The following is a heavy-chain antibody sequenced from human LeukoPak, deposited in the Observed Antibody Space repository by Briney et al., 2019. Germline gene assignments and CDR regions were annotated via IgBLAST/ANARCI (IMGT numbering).Heavy chain of an antibody. CDR1: GFTFSSYW. Sequence: PGGSLRLSCAASGFTFSSYWMHWVRRAPGKGRRWVSRIKTDGSSTTYADSVKGRFTISRDNAKNTLYLQRHSLRAEDTAVYYCARDLSYGFDYWGQGTLVSVS. CDR3: ARDLSYGFDY. CDR2: IKTDGSST. D-gene: IGHD1-26*01. V-gene: IGHV3-74*01. J-gene: IGHJ4*02.